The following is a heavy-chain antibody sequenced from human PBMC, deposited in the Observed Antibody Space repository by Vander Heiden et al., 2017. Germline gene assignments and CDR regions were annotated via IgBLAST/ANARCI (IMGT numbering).Heavy chain of an antibody. J-gene: IGHJ4*02. Sequence: QVQLVQSGAEVKKPGASVKVSCKTFGYTFTGYYMHWVRQAPGQGLAWMGWINPNTGGTNYAQKLQGRVTMTRDTSISTAYMELSRLRSDDTAVYNCARDGGPGQWLVLWGQGTLVTVSS. CDR1: GYTFTGYY. CDR3: ARDGGPGQWLVL. V-gene: IGHV1-2*02. CDR2: INPNTGGT. D-gene: IGHD6-19*01.